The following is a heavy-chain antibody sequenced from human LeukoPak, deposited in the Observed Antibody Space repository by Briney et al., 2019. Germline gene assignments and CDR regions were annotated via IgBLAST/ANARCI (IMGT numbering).Heavy chain of an antibody. CDR2: IKQDGSEN. CDR1: EFTFSSYW. J-gene: IGHJ4*02. V-gene: IGHV3-7*04. CDR3: ARVFGAGYSDY. D-gene: IGHD4/OR15-4a*01. Sequence: GGSLRLSCAASEFTFSSYWMSWVRQAPGKGLEWVASIKQDGSENYYVDSVKGRVTISRDTAKNSLYLQMHSLSAEDTAVYYCARVFGAGYSDYWGQGTLVSVSS.